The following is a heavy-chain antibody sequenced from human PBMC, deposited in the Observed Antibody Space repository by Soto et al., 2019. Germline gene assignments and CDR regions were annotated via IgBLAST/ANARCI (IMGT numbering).Heavy chain of an antibody. CDR1: GYTFSSYA. J-gene: IGHJ3*02. V-gene: IGHV1-69*13. Sequence: GASVKVSCKASGYTFSSYAISWVRQAPGQGLEWMGGIVPIFGTANYAQKFQGRVTITADESTSTAYMELSSLRSEDTAVYYCAMYYYDSSGYYLDDAFDIWGQGTMVTVSS. CDR3: AMYYYDSSGYYLDDAFDI. CDR2: IVPIFGTA. D-gene: IGHD3-22*01.